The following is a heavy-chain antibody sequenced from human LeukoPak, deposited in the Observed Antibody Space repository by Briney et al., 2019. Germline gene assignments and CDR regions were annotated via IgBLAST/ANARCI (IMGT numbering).Heavy chain of an antibody. J-gene: IGHJ6*03. V-gene: IGHV4-4*07. CDR2: IYTSGST. Sequence: SETLSLTCTVSGGSISSYYWSWIRQPAGKGLEGIGRIYTSGSTNYNPSLKSRVTMSVDTSKNQFSLKLSSVTAADTAVYYCAREYFWSGYYRGGLVYYYYMDVWGKGTTVTVSS. CDR1: GGSISSYY. D-gene: IGHD3-3*01. CDR3: AREYFWSGYYRGGLVYYYYMDV.